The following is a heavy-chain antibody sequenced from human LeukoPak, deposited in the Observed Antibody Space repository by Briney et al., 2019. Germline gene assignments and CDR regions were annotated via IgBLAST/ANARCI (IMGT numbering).Heavy chain of an antibody. CDR1: GFTFSSYW. CDR3: AREHIVVVTASRYFDL. Sequence: PGGSLRLSCAASGFTFSSYWMHWVRQAPGKGLVWVSRINPDGSSTYYADSVKGRFTISRDNAKNTLYLQMNSLRAEDTAAYYCAREHIVVVTASRYFDLWGRGTLVTVSS. D-gene: IGHD2-21*02. V-gene: IGHV3-74*01. CDR2: INPDGSST. J-gene: IGHJ2*01.